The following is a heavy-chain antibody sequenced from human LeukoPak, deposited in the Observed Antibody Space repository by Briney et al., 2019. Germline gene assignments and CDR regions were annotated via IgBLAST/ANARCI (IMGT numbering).Heavy chain of an antibody. Sequence: ASVKVSCKASGYTFTSYGISWARQAPGQGPEWMGWISVYNGNTNYAQKLQGRVTMTTDTSTSTAYMELRSLRSDDTAVYYCARELDRVTIFGLRGYYGMDVWGQGTTVTVSS. CDR3: ARELDRVTIFGLRGYYGMDV. V-gene: IGHV1-18*01. CDR2: ISVYNGNT. CDR1: GYTFTSYG. J-gene: IGHJ6*02. D-gene: IGHD3-3*01.